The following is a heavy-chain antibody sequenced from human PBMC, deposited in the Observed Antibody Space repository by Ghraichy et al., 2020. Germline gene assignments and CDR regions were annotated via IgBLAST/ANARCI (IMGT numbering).Heavy chain of an antibody. CDR1: GGSISSHS. D-gene: IGHD6-13*01. J-gene: IGHJ4*02. Sequence: SETLSLTCTVSGGSISSHSWSWIRQPPGKGLEWIGFIYYIGGTNYNPSLKSRVTISLGTSKNQFSLKLSSVTAADTAVYYCARTSGYSSTCYPDYWGQGTLVTVPS. CDR3: ARTSGYSSTCYPDY. V-gene: IGHV4-59*11. CDR2: IYYIGGT.